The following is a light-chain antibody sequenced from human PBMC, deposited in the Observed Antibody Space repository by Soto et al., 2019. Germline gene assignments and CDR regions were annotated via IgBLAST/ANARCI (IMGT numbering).Light chain of an antibody. CDR3: QHYNNYLIT. CDR1: QSISVW. V-gene: IGKV1-5*03. J-gene: IGKJ5*01. Sequence: DIQMTQSPSTLSASVGDRVTITCRASQSISVWLAWYQQKPGKAPKLLIYKASSLESGVPSRFSGSGSGTEFTLTISSLQPDDSATYYCQHYNNYLITFGQGTRLEI. CDR2: KAS.